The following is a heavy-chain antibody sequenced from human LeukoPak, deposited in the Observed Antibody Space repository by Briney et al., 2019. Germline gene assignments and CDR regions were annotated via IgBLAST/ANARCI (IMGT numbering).Heavy chain of an antibody. CDR1: GYTFIGYY. CDR2: INPNSGGT. CDR3: ARDNGTIYDFWSGYWNYYYYYGMDV. Sequence: EASVKVSCKASGYTFIGYYMHWVRQAPGQGLEWMGWINPNSGGTNYAQKFQGWVTMTRDTSISTAYMELRSLRSDDTAVYYCARDNGTIYDFWSGYWNYYYYYGMDVWGQGTTVTVSS. V-gene: IGHV1-2*04. D-gene: IGHD3-3*01. J-gene: IGHJ6*02.